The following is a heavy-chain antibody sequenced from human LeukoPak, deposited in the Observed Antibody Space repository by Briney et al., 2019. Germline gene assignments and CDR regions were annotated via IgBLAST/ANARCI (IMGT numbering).Heavy chain of an antibody. D-gene: IGHD6-19*01. J-gene: IGHJ4*02. Sequence: SETLSLTCTVSGGSISSYYWSWIRQPAGKGLEWIGRIYTSGSTNYNPSLKSRVTISVDTSKNQFSLKLSSVTAADTAVYYCAREVFGYSSGWSDFDYWGQGTLVTVSS. CDR2: IYTSGST. CDR3: AREVFGYSSGWSDFDY. V-gene: IGHV4-4*07. CDR1: GGSISSYY.